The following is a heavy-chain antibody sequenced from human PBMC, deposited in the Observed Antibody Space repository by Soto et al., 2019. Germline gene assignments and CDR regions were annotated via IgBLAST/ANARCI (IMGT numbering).Heavy chain of an antibody. CDR2: INAGNGYT. CDR3: TRGVESDDSGTLNWLDS. Sequence: QVQLVQSGAEVKKPGASVKVSCKASGYTFTTYAMHWVRQAPGQRLEWMGWINAGNGYTKYSQKFQGRVTITRDTSASTAYMELTTWQFEDRAVFYCTRGVESDDSGTLNWLDSWGKGTLFTVS. D-gene: IGHD3-10*01. J-gene: IGHJ5*01. V-gene: IGHV1-3*01. CDR1: GYTFTTYA.